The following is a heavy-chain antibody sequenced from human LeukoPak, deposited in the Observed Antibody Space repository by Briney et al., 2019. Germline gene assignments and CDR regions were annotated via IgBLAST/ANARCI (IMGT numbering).Heavy chain of an antibody. CDR1: GGSFSGFY. CDR2: IYYSGST. Sequence: SETLSLTCAVYGGSFSGFYWSWIRQPPGKGLEWIGSIYYSGSTYYNPSLKSRVTISVDTSKNQFSLKLSSVTAADTAVYYCASILDDSSGYYYVHYFDYWGQGTLVTVSS. CDR3: ASILDDSSGYYYVHYFDY. J-gene: IGHJ4*02. V-gene: IGHV4-34*01. D-gene: IGHD3-22*01.